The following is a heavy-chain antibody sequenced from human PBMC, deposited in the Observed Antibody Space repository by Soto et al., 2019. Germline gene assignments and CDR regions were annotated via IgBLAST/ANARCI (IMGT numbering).Heavy chain of an antibody. V-gene: IGHV3-66*01. Sequence: GGSLRLSCAASGFTVSSNYMSWVRQAPGKGLEWVSVIYSGGSTFYADSVKGRFTISRDNSKNTLYVQMDSLRGEDTAVYYCARGTDCSRTSCYGGYYMDVWGKGTTVTVSS. CDR1: GFTVSSNY. J-gene: IGHJ6*03. CDR3: ARGTDCSRTSCYGGYYMDV. D-gene: IGHD2-2*01. CDR2: IYSGGST.